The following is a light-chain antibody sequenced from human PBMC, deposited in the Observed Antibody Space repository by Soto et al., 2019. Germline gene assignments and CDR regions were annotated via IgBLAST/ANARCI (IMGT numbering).Light chain of an antibody. CDR3: QQYDGSSYP. Sequence: EIVLTQSPGTLSLSPGERATLSCRASQSVISGYLTWYQQKPGQAPRRLLYGASTRSSGIPDRFSSSVSGKDFNLTIRRLEREDFAVYYCQQYDGSSYPFGGGTKVEIK. CDR2: GAS. CDR1: QSVISGY. V-gene: IGKV3-20*01. J-gene: IGKJ4*01.